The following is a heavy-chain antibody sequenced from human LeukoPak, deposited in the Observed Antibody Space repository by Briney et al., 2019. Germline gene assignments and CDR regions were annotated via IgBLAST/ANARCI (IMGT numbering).Heavy chain of an antibody. CDR2: IRYDGSNK. CDR1: GFTFSSYG. D-gene: IGHD2-2*01. V-gene: IGHV3-30*02. CDR3: AKDRIVVVPAASDAFDI. J-gene: IGHJ3*02. Sequence: GGSLRLSCAASGFTFSSYGMHWVRQAPGKGLEWVAFIRYDGSNKYYADSVKGRFTISRDNSKNTLYLQINSLRAEDTAVYYCAKDRIVVVPAASDAFDIWGQGTMVTVSS.